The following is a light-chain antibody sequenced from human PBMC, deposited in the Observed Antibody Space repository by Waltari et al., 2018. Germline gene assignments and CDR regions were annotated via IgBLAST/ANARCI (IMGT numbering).Light chain of an antibody. CDR2: WAS. V-gene: IGKV4-1*01. CDR3: QQYYNLPYT. CDR1: QSLLYRSNSKNY. J-gene: IGKJ2*01. Sequence: DIVMTQSPDSLAVSLGEGATITCKSNQSLLYRSNSKNYLAWFQQKAGQPPKLLIYWASTRESGVPARFSGSGSGRDFTLTIADLQAADVAVYYCQQYYNLPYTFGQGTRVEIK.